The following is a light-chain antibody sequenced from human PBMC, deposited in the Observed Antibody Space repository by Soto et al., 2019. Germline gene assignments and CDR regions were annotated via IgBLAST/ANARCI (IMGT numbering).Light chain of an antibody. CDR1: SSDIGAYDY. Sequence: QSALTQPPSASGSPGQSVNISCSGTSSDIGAYDYVSWYQQYPGKAPRLIIYEVRHRPSGVPDRFSGSKSGNTASLTVSGLQAEDEADYYCSSYAGNNNLGLFGGGTKLTVL. CDR2: EVR. V-gene: IGLV2-8*01. J-gene: IGLJ2*01. CDR3: SSYAGNNNLGL.